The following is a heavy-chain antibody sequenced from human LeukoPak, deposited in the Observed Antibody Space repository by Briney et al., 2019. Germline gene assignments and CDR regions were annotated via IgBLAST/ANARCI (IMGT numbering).Heavy chain of an antibody. Sequence: PPGGSLRLSCAASGFTFSSYWMTWVRQAPGKGLEWVANIMQDGSEKYYVDSVKGRFTISRDNAKNSLYLQMNSLRAEDTAVYYCARAKVRMATIFSALYWGQGTLVIVSS. CDR2: IMQDGSEK. CDR1: GFTFSSYW. V-gene: IGHV3-7*01. CDR3: ARAKVRMATIFSALY. D-gene: IGHD5-24*01. J-gene: IGHJ4*02.